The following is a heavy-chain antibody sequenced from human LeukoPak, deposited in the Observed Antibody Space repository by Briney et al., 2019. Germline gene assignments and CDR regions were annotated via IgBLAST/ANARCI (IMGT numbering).Heavy chain of an antibody. J-gene: IGHJ5*02. D-gene: IGHD3-10*01. V-gene: IGHV3-53*05. Sequence: GGSPRLSCTVSGFTVSSSPWSWVRQAPGKGLEWVSFIYSGGDTHYSDSVKGRFTISRDTSKNTLYLQMNSLRTEDTAVYYCAKDLMRDRWFGESWGQGTLVTVSS. CDR3: AKDLMRDRWFGES. CDR2: IYSGGDT. CDR1: GFTVSSSP.